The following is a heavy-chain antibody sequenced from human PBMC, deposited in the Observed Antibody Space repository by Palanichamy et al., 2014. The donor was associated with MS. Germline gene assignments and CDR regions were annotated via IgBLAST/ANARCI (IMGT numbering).Heavy chain of an antibody. D-gene: IGHD4-17*01. CDR1: GFTFSSYG. CDR3: ARDLNYGDGSFDY. V-gene: IGHV3-33*01. J-gene: IGHJ4*02. Sequence: CAASGFTFSSYGMHWVRQAPGKGLEWVAVIWYDGSNKYYADSVKGRFTISRDNSKNTLYLQMNSLRAEDTAVYYCARDLNYGDGSFDYWGQGTLVTVSS. CDR2: IWYDGSNK.